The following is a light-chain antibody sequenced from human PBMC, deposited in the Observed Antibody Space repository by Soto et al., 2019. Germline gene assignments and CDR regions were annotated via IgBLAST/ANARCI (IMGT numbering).Light chain of an antibody. CDR3: QQYGGSWT. CDR1: QSVSSTY. V-gene: IGKV3-20*01. J-gene: IGKJ1*01. CDR2: RAA. Sequence: EIVLTQSPGTLSLSPGERATLSCRASQSVSSTYLAWYQQKPGQPPRLLIYRAAVRATGIPDRFSGGGSGTDFTLTISRLEPEDFAVYYCQQYGGSWTFGQGTKVEIK.